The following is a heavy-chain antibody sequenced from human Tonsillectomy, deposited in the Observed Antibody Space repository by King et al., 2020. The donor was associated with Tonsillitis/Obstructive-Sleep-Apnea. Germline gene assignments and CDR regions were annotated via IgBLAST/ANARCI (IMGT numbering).Heavy chain of an antibody. Sequence: QLVQSGAEVKKPGAAVKVSCKASGYTFTSNGISWVRQAPGQGLEWMGGISTYKGNTNYAQKFQGRVTMTTDTSTSKAYMELRSLRSDDTAVYYCARDFRSGGTTFDYWGQGTLVTVSS. V-gene: IGHV1-18*01. CDR3: ARDFRSGGTTFDY. J-gene: IGHJ4*02. CDR1: GYTFTSNG. D-gene: IGHD2-15*01. CDR2: ISTYKGNT.